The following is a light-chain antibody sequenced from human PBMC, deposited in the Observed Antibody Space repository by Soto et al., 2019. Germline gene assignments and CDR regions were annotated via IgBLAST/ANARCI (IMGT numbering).Light chain of an antibody. Sequence: DIQMTQSPSSLSASVGDRVTITCQASQDISNYLNWYHQKPGKAPKLLIYDASNLETGVPTSLSGSVSGTAVTVTISSLRPGQIAWNYCQQNNNYSFGQGTKVEIK. V-gene: IGKV1-33*01. CDR3: QQNNNYS. J-gene: IGKJ1*01. CDR1: QDISNY. CDR2: DAS.